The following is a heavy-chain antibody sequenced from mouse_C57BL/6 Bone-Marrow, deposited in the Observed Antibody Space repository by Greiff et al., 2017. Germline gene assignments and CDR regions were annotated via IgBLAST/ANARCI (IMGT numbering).Heavy chain of an antibody. CDR1: GYTFTSYW. CDR2: IDPSDSYT. D-gene: IGHD2-12*01. V-gene: IGHV1-50*01. J-gene: IGHJ1*03. Sequence: QVQLQQPGAELVKPGASVKLSCKASGYTFTSYWMQWVKQRPGQGLEWIGEIDPSDSYTNYNQKFKGKATLTVDTSSSTAYMQLSSLTSADSAVYYCARLGLYDPYWYFDVWGTGTTVTVSS. CDR3: ARLGLYDPYWYFDV.